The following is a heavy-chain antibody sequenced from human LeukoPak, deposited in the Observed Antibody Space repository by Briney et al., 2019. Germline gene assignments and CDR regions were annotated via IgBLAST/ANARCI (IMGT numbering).Heavy chain of an antibody. Sequence: ASVKVSCKAPGYTFTSYYMHWVRQAPGQGLEWMGIINPSGGSTSYAQKFQGRVTMTRDTSTSTVYMELSSLRSEDTAVYYCARAPGFLHAFDIWGQGTMVTVSS. D-gene: IGHD3-3*01. CDR2: INPSGGST. V-gene: IGHV1-46*01. CDR3: ARAPGFLHAFDI. J-gene: IGHJ3*02. CDR1: GYTFTSYY.